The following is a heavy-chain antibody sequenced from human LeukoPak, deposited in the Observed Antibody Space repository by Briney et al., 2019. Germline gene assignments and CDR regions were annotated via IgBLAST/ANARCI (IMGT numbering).Heavy chain of an antibody. V-gene: IGHV3-20*04. CDR3: ARRKGPYGSGTYYDS. Sequence: GGALRLSCAASGFPFDDYGMSWVRLAPGKGLEWVSGVSWNGAYTEYADSVRGRFTISRDNAKKSLYLQMNSLRVDDTALYYCARRKGPYGSGTYYDSWGQGTLVSVSS. CDR2: VSWNGAYT. J-gene: IGHJ4*02. D-gene: IGHD3-10*01. CDR1: GFPFDDYG.